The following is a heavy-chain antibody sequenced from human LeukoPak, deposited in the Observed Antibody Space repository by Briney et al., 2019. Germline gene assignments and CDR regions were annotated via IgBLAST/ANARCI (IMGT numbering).Heavy chain of an antibody. D-gene: IGHD3-22*01. Sequence: ASVEVSCKASGYTFTSYDINWVRQATGQGLEWMGWMNPNSGNTGYAQKFQGRVTITRNTSISTAYMELSSLRSEDTAVYYCARGPYYYDSSGFLDAFDIWGQGTMVTVSS. V-gene: IGHV1-8*03. CDR3: ARGPYYYDSSGFLDAFDI. CDR2: MNPNSGNT. CDR1: GYTFTSYD. J-gene: IGHJ3*02.